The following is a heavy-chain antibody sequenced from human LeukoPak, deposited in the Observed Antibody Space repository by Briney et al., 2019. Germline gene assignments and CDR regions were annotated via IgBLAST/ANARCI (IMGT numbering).Heavy chain of an antibody. CDR1: GYSFTSYW. D-gene: IGHD3-22*01. CDR2: FYPGDSDT. Sequence: GESLKISCKGSGYSFTSYWISWVRKMPGRGLEWMGIFYPGDSDTRYSPSFRGQVTISADKSISTPYMQWSSLEASDTAMYYCARQRDSSGYSYDAFDIWGQETMVTVSS. CDR3: ARQRDSSGYSYDAFDI. J-gene: IGHJ3*02. V-gene: IGHV5-51*01.